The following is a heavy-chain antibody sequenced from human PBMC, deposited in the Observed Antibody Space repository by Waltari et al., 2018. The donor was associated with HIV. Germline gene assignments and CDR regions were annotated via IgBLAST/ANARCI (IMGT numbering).Heavy chain of an antibody. J-gene: IGHJ2*01. D-gene: IGHD6-6*01. CDR2: ISSSSSTI. CDR1: GFTFSSYS. Sequence: EVQLVESGGGLVQPGGSLRLSCAASGFTFSSYSMNWVRKAPEKGLEWGSYISSSSSTIYSADSVKGRFTISRDHAKNSLYLQMNSLRAEDTAVYYCARSKYSSSSGFDLWGRGTLVTVSS. V-gene: IGHV3-48*01. CDR3: ARSKYSSSSGFDL.